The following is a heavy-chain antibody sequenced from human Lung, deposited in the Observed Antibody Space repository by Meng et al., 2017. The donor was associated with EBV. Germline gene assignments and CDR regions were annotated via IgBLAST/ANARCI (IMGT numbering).Heavy chain of an antibody. Sequence: VPLQQVGGGLLKPSGPLSLTCAVYGGSFSGYYWSWIRQPPWKRLELIGEINHSGSTDYNPSLKSRVTISVDTSKNQFSLKLSSVTAADTAVYYCARGRIIGDSSGYSDYWGQETLVTVSS. CDR2: INHSGST. D-gene: IGHD3-22*01. CDR1: GGSFSGYY. J-gene: IGHJ4*02. V-gene: IGHV4-34*01. CDR3: ARGRIIGDSSGYSDY.